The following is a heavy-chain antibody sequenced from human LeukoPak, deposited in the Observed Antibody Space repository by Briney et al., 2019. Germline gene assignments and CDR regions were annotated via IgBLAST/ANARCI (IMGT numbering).Heavy chain of an antibody. CDR3: TTGGSLNLFYCSSTSCYIIPNPEFDY. J-gene: IGHJ4*02. CDR1: GFTVSSNY. V-gene: IGHV3-15*01. CDR2: IKSKTDGGTT. Sequence: PGGSLRLSCAASGFTVSSNYMSWVRQAPGKGLEWVGRIKSKTDGGTTDYAAPVKGRFTISRDDSKNTLYLQMNSLKTEDTAVYYCTTGGSLNLFYCSSTSCYIIPNPEFDYWGQGTLVTVSS. D-gene: IGHD2-2*02.